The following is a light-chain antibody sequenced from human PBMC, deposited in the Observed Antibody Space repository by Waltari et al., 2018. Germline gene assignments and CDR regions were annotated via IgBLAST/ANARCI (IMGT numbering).Light chain of an antibody. CDR3: QHFKTYPIT. J-gene: IGKJ5*01. V-gene: IGKV1-13*02. CDR2: YAS. Sequence: IQLTQSPSSLSASVGDRVTIACRASQDINNDLAWYQQKPGKAPQLLIYYASSLQSGVPSRFSGSGSGTDFTLTISSLQPEDFATYHCQHFKTYPITFGQGTRLEIK. CDR1: QDINND.